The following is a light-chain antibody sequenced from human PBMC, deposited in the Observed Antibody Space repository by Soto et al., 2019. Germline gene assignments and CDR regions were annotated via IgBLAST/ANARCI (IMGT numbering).Light chain of an antibody. J-gene: IGKJ2*01. V-gene: IGKV3-20*01. CDR1: QSVSNNY. Sequence: EIVLTQSPGTLSLSPGERATLSCRASQSVSNNYLAWYQQKPGQAPRLLIYGASNRATGIPDRFSGSGSVTDFTLTISRLEPEDFAVYYCQHYGSSPATFGQGTNLEIK. CDR3: QHYGSSPAT. CDR2: GAS.